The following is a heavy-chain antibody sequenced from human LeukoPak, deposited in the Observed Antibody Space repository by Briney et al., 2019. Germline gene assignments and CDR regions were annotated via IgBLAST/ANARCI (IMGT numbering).Heavy chain of an antibody. CDR1: GFTFSSYC. Sequence: GGSLRLSCAASGFTFSSYCMSWVRQAPGKGLEWVANIKQDGSEKYSVDSVKGRFTISRDNAKNSLYLQMNSLRAEDTAVYYCAREVRFRAYFDLWGRGTLVTVSS. D-gene: IGHD3-10*01. CDR2: IKQDGSEK. CDR3: AREVRFRAYFDL. V-gene: IGHV3-7*01. J-gene: IGHJ2*01.